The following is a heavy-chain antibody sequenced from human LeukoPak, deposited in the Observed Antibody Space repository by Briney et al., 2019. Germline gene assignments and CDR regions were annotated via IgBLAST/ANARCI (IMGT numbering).Heavy chain of an antibody. CDR1: GYSISSGYY. Sequence: SETLSPTCAVSGYSISSGYYWGWIRQPPGKGLEWIGSIYHSGSTYYNPSLKSRVTISVDTSKNQFSLKLSSVTAADTAVYYCARPVFGWYGYFDYWGQGTLVTVSS. V-gene: IGHV4-38-2*01. CDR3: ARPVFGWYGYFDY. J-gene: IGHJ4*02. CDR2: IYHSGST. D-gene: IGHD6-19*01.